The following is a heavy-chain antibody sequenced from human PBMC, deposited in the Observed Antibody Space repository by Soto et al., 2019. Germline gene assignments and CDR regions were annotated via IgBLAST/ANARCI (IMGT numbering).Heavy chain of an antibody. CDR3: ASGGYSSSWYRDFQH. CDR2: ISSSGSTI. D-gene: IGHD6-13*01. Sequence: EVQLVESGGGLVQPGGSLRLPGAASGFTFSSYEMTWVRKAPGRGLEGVSYISSSGSTIYYADSVKGRFTISRDNAKNSLYLQMNSLRAEDTAVYYCASGGYSSSWYRDFQHWGQGTLVTVSS. CDR1: GFTFSSYE. J-gene: IGHJ1*01. V-gene: IGHV3-48*03.